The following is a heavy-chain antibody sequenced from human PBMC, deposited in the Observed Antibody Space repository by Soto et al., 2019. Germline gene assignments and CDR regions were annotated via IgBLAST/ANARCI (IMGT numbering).Heavy chain of an antibody. CDR2: ISGSGGDT. D-gene: IGHD4-17*01. CDR1: GFTFSTYA. V-gene: IGHV3-23*01. CDR3: AAARGYGGFDDYDI. Sequence: PGGSLRRSCAASGFTFSTYAMNWVRQAPGKGLEWVSAISGSGGDTYYADSVKGRFTISRDNSINMLYLQMNSLITEDTAVYYCAAARGYGGFDDYDIWDQGAMVTVSS. J-gene: IGHJ3*02.